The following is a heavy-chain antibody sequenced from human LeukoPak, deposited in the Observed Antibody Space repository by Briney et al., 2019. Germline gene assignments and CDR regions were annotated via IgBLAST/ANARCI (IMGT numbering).Heavy chain of an antibody. Sequence: PSETLSLTCAVYGGSFSGYYWSWIRQPPGKGLEWIGEINHSGSTNYNPSLKSRVTIPVDTSKNQFSLKLSSVTAADTAVYYCAIESMADAFDIWGQGTMVTVSS. CDR1: GGSFSGYY. CDR3: AIESMADAFDI. J-gene: IGHJ3*02. D-gene: IGHD2/OR15-2a*01. CDR2: INHSGST. V-gene: IGHV4-34*01.